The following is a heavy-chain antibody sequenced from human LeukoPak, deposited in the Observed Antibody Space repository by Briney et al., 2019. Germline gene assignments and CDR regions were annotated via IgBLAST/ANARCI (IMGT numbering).Heavy chain of an antibody. J-gene: IGHJ1*01. CDR1: SYTFTSYG. CDR2: ISAYNGNT. CDR3: AREEEVGGGEFQH. D-gene: IGHD2-21*01. Sequence: GASLKVACKASSYTFTSYGISWVRQAPGQALEWMGWISAYNGNTNYAQKLQGRVTMTQVTSTSTAYMELRSLRSDDTAVYYCAREEEVGGGEFQHWGQGTLVTVSS. V-gene: IGHV1-18*01.